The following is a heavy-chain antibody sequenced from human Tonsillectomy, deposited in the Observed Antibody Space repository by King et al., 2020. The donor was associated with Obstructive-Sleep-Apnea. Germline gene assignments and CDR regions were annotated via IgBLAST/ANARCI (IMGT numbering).Heavy chain of an antibody. V-gene: IGHV5-10-1*01. CDR1: GYSCTSYW. CDR3: ARHEYSSSGDALDF. D-gene: IGHD6-6*01. Sequence: GAGREKPGESRRIAWEGSGYSCTSYWSGWVRQMPGKGLEWMGRLDPSDSYTNYSPSFQGHVTISADKSISTAYLQWSSLKASDTAMYYCARHEYSSSGDALDFWGQGAMVTVSS. J-gene: IGHJ3*01. CDR2: LDPSDSYT.